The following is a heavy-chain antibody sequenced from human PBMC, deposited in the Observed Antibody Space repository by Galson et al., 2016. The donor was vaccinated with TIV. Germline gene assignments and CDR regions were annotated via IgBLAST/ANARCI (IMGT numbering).Heavy chain of an antibody. CDR1: GGTFGSFV. CDR3: AKDRNTAMDTDHVYYGMDV. V-gene: IGHV1-69*06. CDR2: IIPLFGSA. Sequence: SVKVSCKASGGTFGSFVFNWVRQAPGQGLEWMGDIIPLFGSANYAQKFQGRVTITADRSTSTVYMELTSLTSEDSALYYCAKDRNTAMDTDHVYYGMDVWGQGTTVTVSS. J-gene: IGHJ6*02. D-gene: IGHD5-18*01.